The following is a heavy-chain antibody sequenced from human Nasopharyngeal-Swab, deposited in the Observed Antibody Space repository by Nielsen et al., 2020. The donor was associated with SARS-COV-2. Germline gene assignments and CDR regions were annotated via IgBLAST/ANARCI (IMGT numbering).Heavy chain of an antibody. CDR2: ISASGAAT. J-gene: IGHJ4*02. D-gene: IGHD5-12*01. CDR1: GFIFSTYS. V-gene: IGHV3-48*04. Sequence: GESLKISCATSGFIFSTYSMNWVRQAPGKGLEWVSYISASGAATFYADSVKGRFTISRDNAKNSLYLQMNSLTAEDTAVYYCARERGGGYGDYWGQGTLVTVSS. CDR3: ARERGGGYGDY.